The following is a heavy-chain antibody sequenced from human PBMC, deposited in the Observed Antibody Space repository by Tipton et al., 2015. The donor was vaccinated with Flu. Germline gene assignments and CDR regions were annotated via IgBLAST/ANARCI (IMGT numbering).Heavy chain of an antibody. J-gene: IGHJ5*02. CDR2: IFTSGNT. CDR3: ARRDFSNYVSDPKNWFDP. CDR1: GGSISSASYY. V-gene: IGHV4-61*02. Sequence: TLSLTCSVSGGSISSASYYWSWIRQPAGKGLEWIGRIFTSGNTNYSPSLKSRVTISLDTSKNQFSLKLRSVTAADTAVYYCARRDFSNYVSDPKNWFDPWGQGTLVTVSS. D-gene: IGHD4-11*01.